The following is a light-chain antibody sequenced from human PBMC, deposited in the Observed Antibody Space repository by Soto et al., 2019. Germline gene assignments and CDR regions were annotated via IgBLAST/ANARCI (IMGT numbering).Light chain of an antibody. CDR3: HQRRSWPRT. CDR1: QSVSSSY. CDR2: GAS. Sequence: EIVLTQSPGTLSLSPGERATLSCRASQSVSSSYLAWYQQKPGQAPRLLIYGASSRATGIPDRFSGSGSGTDFTLNISRLEPEDFAVYYCHQRRSWPRTFGQGTKVDIK. J-gene: IGKJ1*01. V-gene: IGKV3D-20*02.